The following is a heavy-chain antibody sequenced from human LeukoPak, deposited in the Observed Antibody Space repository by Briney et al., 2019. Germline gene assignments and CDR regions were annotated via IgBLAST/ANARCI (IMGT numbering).Heavy chain of an antibody. D-gene: IGHD4-23*01. CDR2: IRYDGSNK. V-gene: IGHV3-30*02. J-gene: IGHJ4*02. CDR1: GFTFSSYG. Sequence: PGGSLRLSCAASGFTFSSYGMHWVRQAPGKGLEWVAFIRYDGSNKYYADSVKGRFTISRDNSKNTLYLQMNSLRAEDTAVYYCAKDLYRFDYGGNSVYWGQGTLVTVSS. CDR3: AKDLYRFDYGGNSVY.